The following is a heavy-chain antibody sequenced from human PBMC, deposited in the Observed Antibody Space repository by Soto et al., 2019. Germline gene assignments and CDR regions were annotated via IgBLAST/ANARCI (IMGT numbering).Heavy chain of an antibody. CDR3: ARMETFVSLNWNDP. D-gene: IGHD3-16*01. V-gene: IGHV1-8*01. Sequence: SGPVSCPASGYSFTNNDVGWVRQATGQGLEWMGWMNPGSGDTGYAQKFQGRVTMTRDISIATAYMELSSLRSDDTAIYKCARMETFVSLNWNDPWGPGTLVTVS. CDR2: MNPGSGDT. J-gene: IGHJ5*02. CDR1: GYSFTNND.